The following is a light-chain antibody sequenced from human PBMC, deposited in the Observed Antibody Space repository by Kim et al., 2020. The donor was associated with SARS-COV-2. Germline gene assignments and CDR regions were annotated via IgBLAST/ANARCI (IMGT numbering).Light chain of an antibody. V-gene: IGLV3-21*04. CDR3: QVWDSSSDHPV. Sequence: APGKTARITCGGNNIGSKSVPWYQHKPGQAPVLVLYYDSDRPSGIPERFSGSNSGNTATLTISRVEAGDEADYYCQVWDSSSDHPVFGGGTKLTVL. CDR2: YDS. J-gene: IGLJ3*02. CDR1: NIGSKS.